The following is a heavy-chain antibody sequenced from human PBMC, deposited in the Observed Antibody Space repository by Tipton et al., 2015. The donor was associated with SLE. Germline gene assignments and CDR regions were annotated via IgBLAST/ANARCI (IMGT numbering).Heavy chain of an antibody. V-gene: IGHV4-39*07. CDR2: IYYSGST. J-gene: IGHJ6*02. CDR1: GGSISSSSYY. Sequence: TLSLTCTVSGGSISSSSYYWGWIRQPPGKGLEWIGSIYYSGSTYYNPSLKSRVTISVDTSKNQFSLKLSSVTAADTAVYYCARGGEYSTYYGMDVWGQGTTVTVSS. CDR3: ARGGEYSTYYGMDV. D-gene: IGHD6-6*01.